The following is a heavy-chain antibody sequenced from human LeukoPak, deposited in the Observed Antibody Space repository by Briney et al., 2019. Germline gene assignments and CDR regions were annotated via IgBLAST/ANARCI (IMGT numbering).Heavy chain of an antibody. Sequence: SETLSLTCTVSGGSISSGGYYWSWIRQHPGKGLEWVGYIYYRGSTYYNPSLKSRVTISVDTSKNQFSLKLSSVTAADTAVYYCARGLDYDFWSGRAVRGHGMDVWGQGTTVTVSS. J-gene: IGHJ6*02. D-gene: IGHD3-3*01. CDR3: ARGLDYDFWSGRAVRGHGMDV. CDR1: GGSISSGGYY. V-gene: IGHV4-31*03. CDR2: IYYRGST.